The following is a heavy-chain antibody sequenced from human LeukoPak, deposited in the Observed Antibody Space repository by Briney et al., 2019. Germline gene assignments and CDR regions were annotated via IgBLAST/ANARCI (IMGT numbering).Heavy chain of an antibody. Sequence: ASVKVSCKASGYTFTGYYMHWVRQAPGQGLEWMGWINPNSGGTNYAQKFQGRVTMTRDTSISTAYMELSRLRSDDTAVYYCARAPLQVVPAAINWFDPWGQGTLVTVSS. CDR1: GYTFTGYY. D-gene: IGHD2-2*01. CDR3: ARAPLQVVPAAINWFDP. V-gene: IGHV1-2*02. J-gene: IGHJ5*02. CDR2: INPNSGGT.